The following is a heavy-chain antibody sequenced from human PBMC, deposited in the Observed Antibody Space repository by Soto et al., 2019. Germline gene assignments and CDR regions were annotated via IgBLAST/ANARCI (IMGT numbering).Heavy chain of an antibody. V-gene: IGHV5-10-1*01. CDR2: IDPSDSYT. D-gene: IGHD5-18*01. J-gene: IGHJ2*01. CDR3: ARGDTALSYWYFDL. Sequence: EVQLVQSGAEVKKPGESLRISCKGAGYSFTSHWISWVRQMPGKGLEWMGRIDPSDSYTSYSPSFQGHVTISADKSISTVYLQWSNLKASDNATYYCARGDTALSYWYFDLWGRGTLVTVSS. CDR1: GYSFTSHW.